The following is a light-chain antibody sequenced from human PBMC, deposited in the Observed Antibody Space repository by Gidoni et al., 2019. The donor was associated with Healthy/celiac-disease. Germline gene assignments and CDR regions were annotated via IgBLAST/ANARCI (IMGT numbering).Light chain of an antibody. CDR3: QQCGSSPGT. CDR1: QSVSSSY. Sequence: ELVLTQSPGTLSLSTGERATLPCRASQSVSSSYLAWYQQKPGQAPRLLIYGASSRATGIPDRFSGSGSGTDFTLTISRLEPEDFAVYYCQQCGSSPGTFGQGTKVEIK. CDR2: GAS. V-gene: IGKV3-20*01. J-gene: IGKJ1*01.